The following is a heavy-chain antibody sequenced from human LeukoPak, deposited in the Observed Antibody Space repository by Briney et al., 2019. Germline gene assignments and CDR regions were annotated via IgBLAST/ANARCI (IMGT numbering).Heavy chain of an antibody. CDR3: AKDLGSVVTPPSLDF. V-gene: IGHV3-7*03. J-gene: IGHJ4*02. CDR2: MRRDGNEI. D-gene: IGHD4-23*01. CDR1: GFTFSTYW. Sequence: GGSLRLSCSASGFTFSTYWMSWVRQAPGKGLEWVANMRRDGNEIYYLDSVRGRFTISRDNAKNSLYLQMSSLRAEDTAVYYCAKDLGSVVTPPSLDFWGQGTLVTVSS.